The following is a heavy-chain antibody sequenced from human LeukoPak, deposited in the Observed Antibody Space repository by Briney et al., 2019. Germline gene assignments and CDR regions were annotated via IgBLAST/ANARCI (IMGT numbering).Heavy chain of an antibody. V-gene: IGHV4-38-2*02. Sequence: SETLSLTCTVSGYSISSGYYWGWIRQPPGKGLEWIGSIYHSGSTYYNPSLKSRVTISVDTSKNQFSLKLSSVTAADTAVYYCARYGGSSWQLYYYYYMDVWGKGTTVTVSS. CDR1: GYSISSGYY. CDR2: IYHSGST. D-gene: IGHD6-13*01. CDR3: ARYGGSSWQLYYYYYMDV. J-gene: IGHJ6*03.